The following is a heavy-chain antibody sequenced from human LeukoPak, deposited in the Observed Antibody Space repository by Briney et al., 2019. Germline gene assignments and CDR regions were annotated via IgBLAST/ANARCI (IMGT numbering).Heavy chain of an antibody. CDR2: VNPNNDDT. Sequence: ASVKVSCKASGYTFTHYYIHWVRQAPGQGLEWLGWVNPNNDDTHYAQNFQGRVTMTRDTSISTAYIELSRLRSDDTAVYYCASTEGYCSGGSCYSEVWGQGTLVTVSS. V-gene: IGHV1-2*02. CDR1: GYTFTHYY. J-gene: IGHJ4*02. D-gene: IGHD2-15*01. CDR3: ASTEGYCSGGSCYSEV.